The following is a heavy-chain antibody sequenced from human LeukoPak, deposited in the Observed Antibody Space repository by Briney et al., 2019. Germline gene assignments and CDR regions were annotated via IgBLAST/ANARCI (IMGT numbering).Heavy chain of an antibody. CDR3: ARAFHCSTTSCYARGLDY. D-gene: IGHD2-2*01. CDR2: IYTTGNT. CDR1: GGSISNGSYY. Sequence: SETLSLTCTVSGGSISNGSYYWSWIRQPAGKGLEWIGRIYTTGNTNYNPSLKSRVTISVDPSNNQFSLNLSSVTAADTAVYYCARAFHCSTTSCYARGLDYWCQGALVTVSS. J-gene: IGHJ4*02. V-gene: IGHV4-61*02.